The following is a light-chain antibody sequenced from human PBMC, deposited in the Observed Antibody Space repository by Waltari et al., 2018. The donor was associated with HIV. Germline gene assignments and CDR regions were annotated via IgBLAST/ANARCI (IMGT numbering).Light chain of an antibody. J-gene: IGKJ1*01. CDR2: KAS. CDR1: QSISSW. CDR3: QQYNSYWT. Sequence: DIQMTQSPSTLSASVGDRVTITCRASQSISSWLAWYQQKPGKAPKLLIYKASSLPSGVPSRFSGSGSGTEFTLTISSLQPDDFATYYCQQYNSYWTFGQGTTVEIK. V-gene: IGKV1-5*03.